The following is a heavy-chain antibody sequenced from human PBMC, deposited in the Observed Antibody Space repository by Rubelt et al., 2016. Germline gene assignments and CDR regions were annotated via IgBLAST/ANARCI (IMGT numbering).Heavy chain of an antibody. Sequence: QVTLRESGPALVKPTQTLTLTCTFSGFSLSTSGMCVSWILQPPGKALEWLALMDWSDDKYYSTSLKTRLTISKDTPNNQVVLTMTNMDPVDTATYYCARIAVAGTGFDYWGQGTLVTVSS. CDR2: MDWSDDK. CDR3: ARIAVAGTGFDY. J-gene: IGHJ4*02. V-gene: IGHV2-70*01. CDR1: GFSLSTSGMC. D-gene: IGHD6-19*01.